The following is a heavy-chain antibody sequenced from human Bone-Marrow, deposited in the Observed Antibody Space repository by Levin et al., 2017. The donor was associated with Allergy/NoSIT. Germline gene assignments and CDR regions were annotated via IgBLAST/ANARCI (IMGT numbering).Heavy chain of an antibody. D-gene: IGHD3-10*01. CDR3: ANSDRGGY. CDR1: GFTFSSYG. J-gene: IGHJ4*02. CDR2: ISYDGSNK. V-gene: IGHV3-30*18. Sequence: LSLTCAASGFTFSSYGMHWVRQAPGKGLEWVAVISYDGSNKYYADSVKGRFTISRDNSKNTLYLQMNSLRAEDTAVYYCANSDRGGYWGQGTLVTVSS.